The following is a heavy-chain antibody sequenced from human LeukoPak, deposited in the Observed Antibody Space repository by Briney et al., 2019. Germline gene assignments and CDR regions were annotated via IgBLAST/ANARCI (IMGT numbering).Heavy chain of an antibody. Sequence: GGSLRLSCAASGFTFSNAYMNWVRQAPGKGLEWVSAISGSGGSTYYADSVKGRFTISRDNSKNTLYLQMNSLRAEDTAVYYCAKFYGDYDFDYWGQGTLVTVSS. J-gene: IGHJ4*02. V-gene: IGHV3-23*01. CDR3: AKFYGDYDFDY. D-gene: IGHD4-17*01. CDR1: GFTFSNAY. CDR2: ISGSGGST.